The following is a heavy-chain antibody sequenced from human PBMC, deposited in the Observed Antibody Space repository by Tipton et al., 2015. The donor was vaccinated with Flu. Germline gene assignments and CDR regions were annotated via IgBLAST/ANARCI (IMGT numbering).Heavy chain of an antibody. V-gene: IGHV3-23*01. J-gene: IGHJ4*02. CDR1: GFAFSSYA. D-gene: IGHD3-22*01. CDR3: AKDRGGTSGYYPAPFDY. CDR2: VSASGGNT. Sequence: LSLTCAASGFAFSSYAMDWVRQAPGKGLEWVSAVSASGGNTYYAGSVKGRFTISRDNSKNTLYLQMNSLSAEDTAVYYCAKDRGGTSGYYPAPFDYWGQGTLITVSS.